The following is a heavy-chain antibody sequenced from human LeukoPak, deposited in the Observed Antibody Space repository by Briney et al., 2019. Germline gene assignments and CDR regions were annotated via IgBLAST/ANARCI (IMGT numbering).Heavy chain of an antibody. CDR1: GFTFSSYA. V-gene: IGHV3-23*01. CDR2: VSGSGDST. J-gene: IGHJ4*02. D-gene: IGHD3-22*01. Sequence: GGSLRLSCAASGFTFSSYAMSWVRQAPGKGLEWVSGVSGSGDSTYYADSVKGRFTISRDNSKNTLYLQMNSLRAEDTAVYYCAKDPPLYYYDSSGHFDYWGQGTLVTVSS. CDR3: AKDPPLYYYDSSGHFDY.